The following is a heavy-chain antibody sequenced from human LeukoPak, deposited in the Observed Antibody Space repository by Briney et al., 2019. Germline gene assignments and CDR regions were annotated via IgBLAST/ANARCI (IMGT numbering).Heavy chain of an antibody. D-gene: IGHD3-22*01. CDR3: ARDRGNYYDSSGYFPFDY. V-gene: IGHV1-18*01. CDR1: GYTFTSYG. CDR2: ISAYNGNT. Sequence: ASVKVSCKASGYTFTSYGISWVRQAPGQGLEWMGWISAYNGNTNYAQKLQGRVTMTTDTSTSTAYMELRSLRSDDTAVYYCARDRGNYYDSSGYFPFDYWGQGTWSPSPQ. J-gene: IGHJ4*02.